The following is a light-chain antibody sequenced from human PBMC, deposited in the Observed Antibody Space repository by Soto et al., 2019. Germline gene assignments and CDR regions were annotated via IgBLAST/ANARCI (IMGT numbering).Light chain of an antibody. CDR1: SSDVGGYNY. V-gene: IGLV2-14*03. J-gene: IGLJ1*01. Sequence: QSALTQPASVSGSPGQSITIACTGTSSDVGGYNYVSWYQHHPGKAPKLIIYDVSNRPSGVSNRFSGSKSGNTASLTISGLQAEDEADYYCNSYTSSTPLAAYVFGTGTQLTVL. CDR2: DVS. CDR3: NSYTSSTPLAAYV.